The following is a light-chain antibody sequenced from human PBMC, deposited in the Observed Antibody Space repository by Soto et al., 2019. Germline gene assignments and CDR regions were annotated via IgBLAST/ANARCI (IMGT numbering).Light chain of an antibody. CDR3: QQYYSTPQT. V-gene: IGKV4-1*01. J-gene: IGKJ1*01. CDR1: QSVLYSSNNKNY. CDR2: WAS. Sequence: DIVMTPSPASLAVSLGERATINCKSSQSVLYSSNNKNYLAWYQQKPGQPPKLLIYWASTRESGVPDRFSGSGSGTDFTLTISSLQAEDVAVYYCQQYYSTPQTFGQGTKVDIK.